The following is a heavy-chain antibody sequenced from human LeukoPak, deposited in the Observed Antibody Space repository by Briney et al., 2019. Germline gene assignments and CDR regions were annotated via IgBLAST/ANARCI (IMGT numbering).Heavy chain of an antibody. CDR1: GFTFSSYS. CDR3: ARDPYYDSSGYSLPYYGMDV. V-gene: IGHV3-21*01. Sequence: GGSLRLSCAASGFTFSSYSMNWVRQAPGKGLEWVSSISSSSSYIYYADSVKGRFTISRDNAKNSLYLQVNSLRAEDTAVNYCARDPYYDSSGYSLPYYGMDVWGQGTTVTVSS. D-gene: IGHD3-22*01. J-gene: IGHJ6*02. CDR2: ISSSSSYI.